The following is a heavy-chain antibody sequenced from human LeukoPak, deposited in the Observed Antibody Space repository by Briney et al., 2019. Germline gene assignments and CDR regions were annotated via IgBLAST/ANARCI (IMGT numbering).Heavy chain of an antibody. J-gene: IGHJ4*02. D-gene: IGHD3-10*01. CDR2: ISSDGGTK. V-gene: IGHV3-30*18. Sequence: GGSLRLSCTASKFTLSNHGMQWVRQAPGKGLEWVAVISSDGGTKYYADSVKGRFTLSRDNSRNTLDLQMNSLGPEDTAVYYCAKEYDSGGYGAYFDYWGQGTLVTVSS. CDR3: AKEYDSGGYGAYFDY. CDR1: KFTLSNHG.